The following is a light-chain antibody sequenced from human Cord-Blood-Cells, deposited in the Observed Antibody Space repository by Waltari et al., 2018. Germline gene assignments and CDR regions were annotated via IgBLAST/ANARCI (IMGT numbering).Light chain of an antibody. CDR3: CSYAGSSTFHVV. CDR1: SSDVGSYNL. J-gene: IGLJ2*01. CDR2: EGS. Sequence: QSALTQPASVSGSPGQSITISCTGTSSDVGSYNLVSWYQQHPGKATELMIYEGSKRPSVVSTRFSGSKSGNTASLTISGLQAEDEADYYCCSYAGSSTFHVVFGGGTKLTVL. V-gene: IGLV2-23*03.